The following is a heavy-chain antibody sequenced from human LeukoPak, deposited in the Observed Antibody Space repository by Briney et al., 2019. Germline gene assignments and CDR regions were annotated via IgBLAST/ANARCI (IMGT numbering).Heavy chain of an antibody. V-gene: IGHV4-34*01. CDR2: INHSGST. CDR1: GGSFSGYY. Sequence: SETLSRTCAVYGGSFSGYYWSWIRQPPGKGLEWIGEINHSGSTNYNPSLKSRVTISVDTSKNQFSLKLSSVTAADTAVYYCARLRAPAGTLDYWGQGTLVTVSS. D-gene: IGHD6-13*01. J-gene: IGHJ4*02. CDR3: ARLRAPAGTLDY.